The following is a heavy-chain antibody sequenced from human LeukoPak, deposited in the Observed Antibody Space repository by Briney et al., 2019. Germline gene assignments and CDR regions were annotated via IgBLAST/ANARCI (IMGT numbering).Heavy chain of an antibody. CDR3: TPHADFWSGYSYFDY. J-gene: IGHJ4*02. CDR2: IRSKANSYAT. D-gene: IGHD3-3*01. Sequence: GGSLRLSCAASGFTFSGSAMHWVRQASGKGLEWVGRIRSKANSYATAYAASVKGRFTISRDDSKNTAYLQMNSLKTEDTAVSYCTPHADFWSGYSYFDYWGQGTLVTVSS. CDR1: GFTFSGSA. V-gene: IGHV3-73*01.